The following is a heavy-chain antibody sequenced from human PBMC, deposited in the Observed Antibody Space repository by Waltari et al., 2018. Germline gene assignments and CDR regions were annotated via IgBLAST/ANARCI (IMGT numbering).Heavy chain of an antibody. CDR2: ISYEGSNK. D-gene: IGHD3-22*01. CDR3: AKENYYDRSGYSNPLDY. V-gene: IGHV3-30*18. J-gene: IGHJ4*02. Sequence: RQAPGKGLDWVAVISYEGSNKYYADSVKGRFTISRDNSKNTLSLQMNSLRAEDTAVYYCAKENYYDRSGYSNPLDYWGQGTLVTVSS.